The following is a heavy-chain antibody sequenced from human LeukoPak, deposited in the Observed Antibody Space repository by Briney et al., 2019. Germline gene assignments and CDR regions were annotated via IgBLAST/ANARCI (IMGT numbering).Heavy chain of an antibody. CDR2: ISYDGSNK. Sequence: GSLRLSCAASGFTFSSYGMHWVRQAPGKGLEWVAVISYDGSNKKYADSVKGRFTISRDNSKNTLYLQMNSLRAEDTAVYYCARDQTDSSGDFDYWGQGTLVTVSS. D-gene: IGHD3-22*01. J-gene: IGHJ4*02. CDR1: GFTFSSYG. V-gene: IGHV3-30*03. CDR3: ARDQTDSSGDFDY.